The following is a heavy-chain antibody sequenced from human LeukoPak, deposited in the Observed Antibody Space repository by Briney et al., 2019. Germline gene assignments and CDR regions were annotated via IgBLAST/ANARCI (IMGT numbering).Heavy chain of an antibody. V-gene: IGHV5-51*01. CDR3: ARSIAATAPGVDF. J-gene: IGHJ4*02. D-gene: IGHD6-13*01. Sequence: GESLKISCKGSGYSFTSYWIGWVRQMPGKGLEWMRIIYPGDSDTRYSPSFQGQVTISADKSISTAYLQWSSLKASDTAMYYCARSIAATAPGVDFWGQGTLVTVSS. CDR1: GYSFTSYW. CDR2: IYPGDSDT.